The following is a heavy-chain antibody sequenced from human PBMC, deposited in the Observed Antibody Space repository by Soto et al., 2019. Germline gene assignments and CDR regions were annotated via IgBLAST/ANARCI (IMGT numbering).Heavy chain of an antibody. J-gene: IGHJ3*01. CDR1: GVPSGRYK. CDR2: LLVDGRT. Sequence: FLGLSCAASGVPSGRYKMTWIRQAPAKGLEWLSTLLVDGRTFYVDSVKGRFNISRDKSRNTVYLQMNSLSAGDTALYYCAKATATGGGAFDFCGQGTMVTVSS. D-gene: IGHD2-8*02. V-gene: IGHV3-23*01. CDR3: AKATATGGGAFDF.